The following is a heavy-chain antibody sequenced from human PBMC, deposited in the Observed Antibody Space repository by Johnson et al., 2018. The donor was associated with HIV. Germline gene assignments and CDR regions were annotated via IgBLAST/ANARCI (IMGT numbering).Heavy chain of an antibody. CDR1: EFIFSSYS. CDR2: ISYDGHNE. J-gene: IGHJ3*02. V-gene: IGHV3-30*04. D-gene: IGHD7-27*01. Sequence: QVQLVESGGGVVQPGGSLRLSCAASEFIFSSYSMHWVRQAPGKGLEWVAVISYDGHNEYSADSVKGRFTISRDNAKYSLYLQMNSLRAEDTAVYYCAPQLGIGDAFDIWGQGTMVTVSS. CDR3: APQLGIGDAFDI.